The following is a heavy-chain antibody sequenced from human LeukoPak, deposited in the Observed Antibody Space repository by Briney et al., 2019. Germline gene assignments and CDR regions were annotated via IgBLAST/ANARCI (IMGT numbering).Heavy chain of an antibody. V-gene: IGHV4-31*03. Sequence: SETLSLTCTVSDGSISGDNYYWSWIRQLPGKGLEWIGYIYNGGTTYYNPSLESRVIISVDTSKNQFSLKLKSVTAADTAVYYCARSWATTFDYWGQGTLVTVSS. CDR1: DGSISGDNYY. J-gene: IGHJ4*02. D-gene: IGHD4-11*01. CDR3: ARSWATTFDY. CDR2: IYNGGTT.